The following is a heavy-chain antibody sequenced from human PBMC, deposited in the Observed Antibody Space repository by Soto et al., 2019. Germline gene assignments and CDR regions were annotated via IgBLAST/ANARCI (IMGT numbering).Heavy chain of an antibody. V-gene: IGHV1-69*06. CDR2: NIPIFGKA. CDR3: AREADDISGYYLHY. D-gene: IGHD3-22*01. Sequence: HVQLVQTGAEVKKPGYSVKISCKASGGTFSSYAISWVRQAPGQGLEWMGGNIPIFGKANYAQKFQGRVTITADKSTCTEDLELSSLRTEDTAVYYCAREADDISGYYLHYWGPATMVTVSS. CDR1: GGTFSSYA. J-gene: IGHJ4*02.